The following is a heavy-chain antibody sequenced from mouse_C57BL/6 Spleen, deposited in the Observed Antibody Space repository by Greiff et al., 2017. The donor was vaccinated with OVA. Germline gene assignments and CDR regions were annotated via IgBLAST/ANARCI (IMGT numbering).Heavy chain of an antibody. Sequence: EVQLQQSGPELVKPGASVKIPCKASGYTFTDYNMDWVKQSHGKSLEWIGDINPNNGGTIYNQKFKGKATLTVDKSSSTAYMELRSLTSEDTAVYDCARRGSSYWYFDVWGTGTTVTVSS. J-gene: IGHJ1*03. CDR1: GYTFTDYN. CDR3: ARRGSSYWYFDV. D-gene: IGHD1-1*01. CDR2: INPNNGGT. V-gene: IGHV1-18*01.